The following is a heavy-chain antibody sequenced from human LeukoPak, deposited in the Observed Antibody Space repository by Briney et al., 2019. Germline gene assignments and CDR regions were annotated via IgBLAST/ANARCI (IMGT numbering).Heavy chain of an antibody. J-gene: IGHJ6*02. CDR2: IIPIFGTA. Sequence: SVKVSCKASGGTFTSYAISWVRQAPGQGLEWMGGIIPIFGTANYAQKFQGRVTITADESTSTAYMELSSLRSEDTAVYYCARENKRYCSSTSCYFVVVDGMDVWGQGTTVTVSS. CDR1: GGTFTSYA. D-gene: IGHD2-2*01. V-gene: IGHV1-69*13. CDR3: ARENKRYCSSTSCYFVVVDGMDV.